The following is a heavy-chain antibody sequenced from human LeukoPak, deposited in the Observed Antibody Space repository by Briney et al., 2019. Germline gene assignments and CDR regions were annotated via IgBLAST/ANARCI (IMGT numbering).Heavy chain of an antibody. J-gene: IGHJ6*02. V-gene: IGHV1-69*13. CDR3: ARDQYDSSGYYALYYGMDV. CDR1: GGTFSSYA. D-gene: IGHD3-22*01. Sequence: SVKVSCKASGGTFSSYAISWVRQAPGQGLEWMGGIIPIFGTANYAQKFQGRVTITADESTSTAYMELSSLRSEDTAVYYCARDQYDSSGYYALYYGMDVWGQGTTVTVSS. CDR2: IIPIFGTA.